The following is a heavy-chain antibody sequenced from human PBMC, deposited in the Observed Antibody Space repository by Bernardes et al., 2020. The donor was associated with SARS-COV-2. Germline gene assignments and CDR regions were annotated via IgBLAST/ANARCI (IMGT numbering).Heavy chain of an antibody. Sequence: SETLSLTCSVSGGPISTYYWSWIRQPAGKGLEWIGRMSASGSSNHNPSLRSRITMSVDTPQNQISLELSSVTAADTAVYYCAREGGTSGRGMDVWGQGTTVTVSS. D-gene: IGHD3-10*01. CDR3: AREGGTSGRGMDV. V-gene: IGHV4-4*07. CDR2: MSASGSS. J-gene: IGHJ6*02. CDR1: GGPISTYY.